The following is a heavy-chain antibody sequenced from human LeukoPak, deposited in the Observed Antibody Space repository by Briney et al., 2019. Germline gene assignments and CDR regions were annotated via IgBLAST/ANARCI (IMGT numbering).Heavy chain of an antibody. CDR2: ISGSGGST. J-gene: IGHJ4*02. Sequence: GGSLRLSCAASGFTFSSYAMSWVRQAPGKGLEWISAISGSGGSTYYADSVKGRFTISRDNSKNTLYLQMNSLRAEDTALYYCAKGYCSSTSCYRYWGQGTLVTVSS. V-gene: IGHV3-23*01. D-gene: IGHD2-2*01. CDR3: AKGYCSSTSCYRY. CDR1: GFTFSSYA.